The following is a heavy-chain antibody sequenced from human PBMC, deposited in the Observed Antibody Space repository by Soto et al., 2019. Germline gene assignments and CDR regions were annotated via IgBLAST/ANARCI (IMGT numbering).Heavy chain of an antibody. V-gene: IGHV3-21*01. CDR2: ISSSSSYT. CDR1: GFTFSSYA. J-gene: IGHJ4*02. CDR3: ATQPDYFDY. Sequence: GGSLRLSCAASGFTFSSYAMSWVRQAPGKGLEWVSSISSSSSYTYYADSVKGRFTISRDNAKNSLYLQMNSLRAEDTAVYYCATQPDYFDYWGQGTLVTVSS.